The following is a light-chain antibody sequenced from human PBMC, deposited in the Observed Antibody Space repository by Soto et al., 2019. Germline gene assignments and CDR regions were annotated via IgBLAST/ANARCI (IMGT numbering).Light chain of an antibody. J-gene: IGKJ1*01. Sequence: EIVLTQSPGTQSLSPGERATLSCRDSQSVSSSYLVWYQQKPGQAPRLLIYGASNRATGIPDRFSGSGSGTDFTLTISRLEPEDFAVYYCQQYGSSWTFGQGTKVEIK. CDR1: QSVSSSY. CDR3: QQYGSSWT. V-gene: IGKV3-20*01. CDR2: GAS.